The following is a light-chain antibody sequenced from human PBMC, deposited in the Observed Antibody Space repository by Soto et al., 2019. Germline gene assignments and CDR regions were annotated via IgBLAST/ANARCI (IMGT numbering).Light chain of an antibody. Sequence: DIQMTQSPSSLSASVGDRVTITCRASQDISVYLAWYQQKPGKVPKLLIYSASTLQSGDPSRFSGSGSGTDFTLTISSLQPEDAATYYYQKFNTAPPTFGQGTRLEIK. CDR2: SAS. CDR1: QDISVY. CDR3: QKFNTAPPT. J-gene: IGKJ5*01. V-gene: IGKV1-27*01.